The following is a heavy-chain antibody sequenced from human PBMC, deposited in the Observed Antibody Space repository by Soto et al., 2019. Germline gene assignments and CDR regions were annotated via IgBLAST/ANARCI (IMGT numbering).Heavy chain of an antibody. Sequence: QVQLVQSGAEVKKPGASVKVSCKASGYSFTTYNIHWVRQATGQGLDWMGIVNPRSGSTVYAQRFQGRVTMTRDTSTSTVYMELSSLRSDDTAVYYCARSVVPATMRGWFDPWGQGTLVTVSS. CDR3: ARSVVPATMRGWFDP. CDR1: GYSFTTYN. D-gene: IGHD2-2*01. CDR2: VNPRSGST. J-gene: IGHJ5*02. V-gene: IGHV1-46*03.